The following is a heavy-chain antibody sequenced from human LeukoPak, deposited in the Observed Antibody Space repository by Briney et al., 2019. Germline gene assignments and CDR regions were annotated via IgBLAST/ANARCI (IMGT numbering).Heavy chain of an antibody. CDR2: IKSKTDGGTT. D-gene: IGHD4-17*01. CDR3: TTDRAYGDSDAFDI. J-gene: IGHJ3*02. Sequence: PGGSLRLSCAASTGFTFRSNAMSWVRQAPGKGLEWVGRIKSKTDGGTTDYAAPVKGRFTISREDSKNTLYLQMNSLKTEDTAVYYCTTDRAYGDSDAFDIWGQGTMVTVSS. V-gene: IGHV3-15*01. CDR1: TGFTFRSNA.